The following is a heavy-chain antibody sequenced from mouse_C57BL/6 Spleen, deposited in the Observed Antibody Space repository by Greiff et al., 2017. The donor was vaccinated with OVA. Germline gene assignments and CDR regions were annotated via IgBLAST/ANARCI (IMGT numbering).Heavy chain of an antibody. J-gene: IGHJ1*03. Sequence: EVKLQQSGPELVKPGASVKISCKASGYTFTDYYMNWVKQSHGKSLEWIGDINPNNGGTSYNQKFKGKATLTVDKSSSTAYMELRSLTSEDSAVYYCANQGYFDVWGTGTTVTVSS. CDR1: GYTFTDYY. V-gene: IGHV1-26*01. CDR2: INPNNGGT. CDR3: ANQGYFDV.